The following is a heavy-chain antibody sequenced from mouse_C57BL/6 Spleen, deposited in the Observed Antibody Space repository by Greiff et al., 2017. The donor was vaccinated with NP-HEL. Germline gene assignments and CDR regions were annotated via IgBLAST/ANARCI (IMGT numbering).Heavy chain of an antibody. D-gene: IGHD3-2*02. J-gene: IGHJ3*01. CDR2: IYPGDGDT. CDR3: ALDSSGSWFAY. V-gene: IGHV1-82*01. CDR1: GYAFSSSW. Sequence: QVTLKESGPELVKPGASVKISCKASGYAFSSSWMNWVKQRPGKGLEWIGRIYPGDGDTNYNGKFKGKATLTADKSSSTAYMQLSSLTSEDSAVYFCALDSSGSWFAYWGQGTLVTVSA.